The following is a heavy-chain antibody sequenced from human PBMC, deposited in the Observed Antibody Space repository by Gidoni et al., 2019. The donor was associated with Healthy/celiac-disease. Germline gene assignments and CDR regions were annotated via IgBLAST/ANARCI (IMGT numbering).Heavy chain of an antibody. CDR2: IYPSGST. Sequence: QVQLQESGPGLVKPSQTLSLTCTVSGSSISSGSYYWSWIRQPAGKGLEWIWRIYPSGSTNYNPSLKSRVTISVDTSKNQFSLKLSSVTAADTAVYYCARDPPYRSSWYRSYYYGMDVWGQGTTVTVSS. CDR1: GSSISSGSYY. J-gene: IGHJ6*02. CDR3: ARDPPYRSSWYRSYYYGMDV. D-gene: IGHD6-13*01. V-gene: IGHV4-61*02.